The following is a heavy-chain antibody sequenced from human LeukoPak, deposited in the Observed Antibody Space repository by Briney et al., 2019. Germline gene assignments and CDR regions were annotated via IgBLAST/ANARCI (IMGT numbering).Heavy chain of an antibody. D-gene: IGHD3-22*01. CDR1: GGSISSSSYY. V-gene: IGHV4-39*07. CDR3: ARGEGPTVVVVTTEIDAFDI. Sequence: SETLSLTCTVSGGSISSSSYYWGWIRQPPGKGLEWIGSIYYSGSTYYNPSLKSRVTISVDTSKNQFSLKLSSVTAADTAVYYCARGEGPTVVVVTTEIDAFDIWGQGTMVTVSS. CDR2: IYYSGST. J-gene: IGHJ3*02.